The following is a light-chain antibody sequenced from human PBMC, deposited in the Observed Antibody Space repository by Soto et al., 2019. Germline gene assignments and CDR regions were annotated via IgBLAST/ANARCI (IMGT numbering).Light chain of an antibody. Sequence: DIQVTQSPSSLSASVGDRVTITCRASQSINSYLNWYQQKPGKAPKLLIYAASSLQSGVPSRFSGSGSGTDFTLTISSLQPEDFATYYCQQSYSTLWTFGQGTKVEIK. V-gene: IGKV1-39*01. J-gene: IGKJ1*01. CDR2: AAS. CDR1: QSINSY. CDR3: QQSYSTLWT.